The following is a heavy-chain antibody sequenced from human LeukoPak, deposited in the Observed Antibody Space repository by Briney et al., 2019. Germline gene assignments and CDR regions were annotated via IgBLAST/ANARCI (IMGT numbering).Heavy chain of an antibody. CDR3: APYYDFWSGYPNWFDP. J-gene: IGHJ5*02. Sequence: GASVNVSCKASGYTFTSYYMHWVRQAPGQGLEWMGIINPSGGSTSYAQKFQGRVTMTRDTSTSTVYMELSSLRSEDTAVYYCAPYYDFWSGYPNWFDPWGQGTLVTVSS. CDR2: INPSGGST. D-gene: IGHD3-3*01. V-gene: IGHV1-46*01. CDR1: GYTFTSYY.